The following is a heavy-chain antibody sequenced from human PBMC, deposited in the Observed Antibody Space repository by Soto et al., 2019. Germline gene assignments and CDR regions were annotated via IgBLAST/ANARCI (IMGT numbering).Heavy chain of an antibody. J-gene: IGHJ6*02. V-gene: IGHV3-30*04. CDR1: GFTSSNYF. Sequence: QVQLVESGGGVVQPGRSLRLSCVASGFTSSNYFMHWVRQAPGKGLEWVALISYAGSNNHYTDSVKGRFTISRDNSKNTLYLQMNSLRGEDTAVYFCARGDPYYGMDVWGQGTTVTVSS. CDR2: ISYAGSNN. CDR3: ARGDPYYGMDV.